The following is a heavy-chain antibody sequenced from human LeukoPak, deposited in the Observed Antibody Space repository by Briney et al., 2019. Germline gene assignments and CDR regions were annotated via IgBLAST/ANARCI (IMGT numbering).Heavy chain of an antibody. CDR1: GYTFTSYG. V-gene: IGHV1-18*01. Sequence: ASVKVSCTASGYTFTSYGISWVRQGPGQGLEWMGWISAYNGNTNYAQKLQGRVTMTTGTSTSTAYMELRSLRSDDTAVYYCARDYYDSSGYYASEPFDYWGQGTLVTVSS. CDR2: ISAYNGNT. CDR3: ARDYYDSSGYYASEPFDY. J-gene: IGHJ4*02. D-gene: IGHD3-22*01.